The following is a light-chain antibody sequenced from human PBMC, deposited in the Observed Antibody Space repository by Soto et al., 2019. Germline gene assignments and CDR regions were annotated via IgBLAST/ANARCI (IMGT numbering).Light chain of an antibody. CDR3: QQYDNWPQT. V-gene: IGKV3-15*01. J-gene: IGKJ1*01. Sequence: EIVMTQSPATLSVSPGERATLSCRASQSVSSNLVWYQQEPGQAPRLLIYGASTRATGIPVRFSGSGSGTEFTLTINSLQSEDFALYYCQQYDNWPQTFGQGTKVDIK. CDR2: GAS. CDR1: QSVSSN.